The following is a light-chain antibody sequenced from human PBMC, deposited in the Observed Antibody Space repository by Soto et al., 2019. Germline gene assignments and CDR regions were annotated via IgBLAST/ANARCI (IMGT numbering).Light chain of an antibody. CDR1: QSVSSSY. V-gene: IGKV3-20*01. CDR2: GAS. Sequence: EVVMARTSGTLSLSPGERATLSCRASQSVSSSYLAWYQQKPGQAPRLLIYGASTRATGIPDRFSGSGSGTDFTLTISGLEPEDCAVYYCQQYGSSPITFGEGTRLEIK. CDR3: QQYGSSPIT. J-gene: IGKJ5*01.